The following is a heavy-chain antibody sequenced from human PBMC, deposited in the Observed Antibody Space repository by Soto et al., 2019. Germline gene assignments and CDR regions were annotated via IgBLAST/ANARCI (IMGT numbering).Heavy chain of an antibody. CDR3: ARHVTMIVVVINAFDI. CDR2: IYYSGST. D-gene: IGHD3-22*01. J-gene: IGHJ3*02. Sequence: PSDTLSLTCTVSGGSISNYYWSWIRQPPGKGLEWIGHIYYSGSTNYNPSLKSRVTISVDTSKNQFSLKLSSVTAADTAVYYCARHVTMIVVVINAFDISGQGTMVTVSS. CDR1: GGSISNYY. V-gene: IGHV4-59*08.